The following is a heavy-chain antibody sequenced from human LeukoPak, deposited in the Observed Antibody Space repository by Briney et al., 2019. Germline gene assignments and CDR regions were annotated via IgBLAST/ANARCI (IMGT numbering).Heavy chain of an antibody. Sequence: GASVKVSCKASGYTFTSYGISWVRQAPGQGLEWMGWINPNSGGTNYAQNFQGRVTMTRDTSISTAYMELSRLRSDDTAAYYCARDLTEGMDVWGQGTTVTVCS. CDR1: GYTFTSYG. CDR3: ARDLTEGMDV. CDR2: INPNSGGT. J-gene: IGHJ6*02. V-gene: IGHV1-2*02.